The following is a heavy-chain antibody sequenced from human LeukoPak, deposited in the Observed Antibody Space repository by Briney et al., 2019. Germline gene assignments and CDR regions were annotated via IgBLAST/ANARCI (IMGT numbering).Heavy chain of an antibody. CDR2: IVHSGST. J-gene: IGHJ4*02. CDR1: GAFMSRGYW. CDR3: ARAGDYTLDY. D-gene: IGHD3-3*01. Sequence: PSETLSLTCAVSGAFMSRGYWWSWVRQPPGKGLEWIGEIVHSGSTNYDPSLKSRVIISVDKSKNHLSLRLSSVTAADTAVYYCARAGDYTLDYWGQGTLVTVSS. V-gene: IGHV4-4*02.